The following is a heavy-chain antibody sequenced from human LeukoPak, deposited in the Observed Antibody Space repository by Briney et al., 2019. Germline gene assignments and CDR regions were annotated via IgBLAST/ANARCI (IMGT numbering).Heavy chain of an antibody. CDR3: AKGSSRGTTMTWFDP. J-gene: IGHJ5*02. V-gene: IGHV3-23*01. CDR1: GFTFSDYA. Sequence: PGGSLRLSCTASGFTFSDYAMNWVRQAPGKELEWVSVISGSGGTTYYADSVKGRLTISRDNSKNTLYLQANSLRADDTAVYYCAKGSSRGTTMTWFDPWGQGTLVTVSS. D-gene: IGHD4-17*01. CDR2: ISGSGGTT.